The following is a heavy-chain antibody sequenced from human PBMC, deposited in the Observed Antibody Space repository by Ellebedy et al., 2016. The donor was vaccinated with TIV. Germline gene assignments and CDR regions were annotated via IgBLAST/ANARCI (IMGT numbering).Heavy chain of an antibody. D-gene: IGHD1-1*01. Sequence: ASVKVSCKASGYTFPTYAMHWVRQAPGQGLEWLGWINMNTGNPTYAQGFTGRFVFSLDTSVSTAYLQISSLKAEDTAVYYCARDSRYNWNDWDYYHMDVWGKGTTVTVSS. CDR2: INMNTGNP. CDR3: ARDSRYNWNDWDYYHMDV. CDR1: GYTFPTYA. J-gene: IGHJ6*03. V-gene: IGHV7-4-1*02.